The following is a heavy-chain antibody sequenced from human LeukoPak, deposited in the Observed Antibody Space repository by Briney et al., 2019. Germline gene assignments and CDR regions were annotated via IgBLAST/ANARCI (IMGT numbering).Heavy chain of an antibody. V-gene: IGHV1-2*02. D-gene: IGHD5-12*01. J-gene: IGHJ4*02. CDR2: INPNSGGT. CDR1: GYTFTGYY. Sequence: GASVKVSCKASGYTFTGYYMHWARQAPGQGLEWMGWINPNSGGTNYAQKFQGRVTMTRDTSISTAYMELSRLRSDDTAVYYCARDSGYSGYPDYWGQGTLVTVSS. CDR3: ARDSGYSGYPDY.